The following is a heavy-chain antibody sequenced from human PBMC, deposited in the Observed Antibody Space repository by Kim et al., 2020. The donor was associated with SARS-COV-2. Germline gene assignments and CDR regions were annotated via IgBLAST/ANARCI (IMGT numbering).Heavy chain of an antibody. CDR1: GFTFSTYW. J-gene: IGHJ4*02. D-gene: IGHD6-19*01. CDR2: IKQDGSGK. CDR3: AKEELDYSGWNL. Sequence: GGSLRLSCAASGFTFSTYWMTWVRQAPGKGLEWVANIKQDGSGKYYVDSVKGRFTISRDNAKNSLYLQMNSLRAEDTAVYYCAKEELDYSGWNLWGQGTLVTVSS. V-gene: IGHV3-7*03.